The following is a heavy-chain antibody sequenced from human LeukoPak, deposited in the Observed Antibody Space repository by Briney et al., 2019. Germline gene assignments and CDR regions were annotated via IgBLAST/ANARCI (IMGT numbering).Heavy chain of an antibody. CDR2: ISYDGSNK. Sequence: SGGSLRLSCAASGFTFSSYAMHWVRQAPGKGLEWVAVISYDGSNKYYADSVKGRFTISRDNSKNTLYLQMNSLRAEDTAVYYCARSYYDSSGYSIDYWGQGTLVTVSS. V-gene: IGHV3-30*04. D-gene: IGHD3-22*01. CDR3: ARSYYDSSGYSIDY. CDR1: GFTFSSYA. J-gene: IGHJ4*02.